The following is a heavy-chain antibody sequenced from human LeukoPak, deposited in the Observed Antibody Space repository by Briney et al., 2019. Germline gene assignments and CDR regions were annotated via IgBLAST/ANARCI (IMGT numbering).Heavy chain of an antibody. J-gene: IGHJ5*02. V-gene: IGHV1-24*01. Sequence: ASVKVSCKVSGYALTELSMHWVRQAPGKGLEWMGGFDPEDGETIYAQKFQGRVTMTEDTSTDTAYMEPSSLRSEDTAVYYCARDSRTYSSGASWGQGTLVTVSS. CDR1: GYALTELS. CDR3: ARDSRTYSSGAS. D-gene: IGHD6-19*01. CDR2: FDPEDGET.